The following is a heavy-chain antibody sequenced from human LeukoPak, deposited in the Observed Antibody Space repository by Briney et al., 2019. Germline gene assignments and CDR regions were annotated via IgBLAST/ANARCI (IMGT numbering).Heavy chain of an antibody. CDR1: GFTFSSYS. Sequence: GGSLRLSCAASGFTFSSYSMNWVRQAPGKGLEWVSGIGGSGGNKKYADSVKGRFTISRDNSKNTLYLQMNSLRAEDTAVYYCAKNPYTYGSYYFDYWGQGTLVTVSS. J-gene: IGHJ4*02. CDR3: AKNPYTYGSYYFDY. CDR2: IGGSGGNK. V-gene: IGHV3-23*01. D-gene: IGHD5-18*01.